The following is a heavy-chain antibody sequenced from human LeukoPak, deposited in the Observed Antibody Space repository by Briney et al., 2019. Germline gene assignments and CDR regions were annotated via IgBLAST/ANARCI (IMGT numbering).Heavy chain of an antibody. CDR2: IYYSGST. J-gene: IGHJ3*02. V-gene: IGHV4-39*07. Sequence: PSETLSLTCTVSGGSISSSSYYWGWIRQPPGKGLEWIGSIYYSGSTYYNPSLKSRVTISVDTSKNQFSLKLSSVTAADTAVYYCARGGIVVVTAHSENDAFDIWGQGTMVTVSS. CDR3: ARGGIVVVTAHSENDAFDI. D-gene: IGHD2-21*02. CDR1: GGSISSSSYY.